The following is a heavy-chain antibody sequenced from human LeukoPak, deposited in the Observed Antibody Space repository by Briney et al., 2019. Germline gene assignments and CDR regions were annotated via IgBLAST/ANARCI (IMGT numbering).Heavy chain of an antibody. J-gene: IGHJ4*02. CDR2: IYPSDSET. V-gene: IGHV5-51*01. CDR3: ASNILRYFDWSRY. Sequence: GESLKISCKASGYTFATYRIGWVRQMSGKGLEWMGIIYPSDSETRYSPSFQGQVTISADKSISTAYLQWSSLKASDTAMYYCASNILRYFDWSRYWGQGTLVTVSS. CDR1: GYTFATYR. D-gene: IGHD3-9*01.